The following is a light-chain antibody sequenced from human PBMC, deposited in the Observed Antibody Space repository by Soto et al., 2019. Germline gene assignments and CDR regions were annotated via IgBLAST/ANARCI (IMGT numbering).Light chain of an antibody. J-gene: IGLJ3*02. Sequence: QSVLTQPPSLSGTPGQRVTISCSGSNSNIGRYSVNWDQHFPGTAPKILIYSDDERPSGVPDRFSGSKSGTSASLAISGLQSEDEAEYYCAAWGDNLNGPLFGGGTQLTVL. CDR3: AAWGDNLNGPL. V-gene: IGLV1-44*01. CDR2: SDD. CDR1: NSNIGRYS.